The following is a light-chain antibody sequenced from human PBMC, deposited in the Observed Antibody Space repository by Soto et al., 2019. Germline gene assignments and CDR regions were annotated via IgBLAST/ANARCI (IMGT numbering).Light chain of an antibody. V-gene: IGKV1-39*01. CDR2: AAS. CDR1: QRIISY. J-gene: IGKJ4*01. CDR3: QQSYSTPRT. Sequence: DIQMTQCPSSLSAAVGDRVTITFRASQRIISYLNWYQQKPGKAPKLLIYAASSLQSGVPSRFSGSGSGTDFTLTISSLQPEDFATYYCQQSYSTPRTFGGGTKVDI.